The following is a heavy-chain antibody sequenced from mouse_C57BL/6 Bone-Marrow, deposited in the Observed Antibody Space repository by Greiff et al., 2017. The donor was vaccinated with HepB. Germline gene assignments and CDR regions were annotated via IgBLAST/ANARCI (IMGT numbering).Heavy chain of an antibody. D-gene: IGHD1-1*01. CDR2: IYPGSGNT. CDR1: GYTFTDYY. J-gene: IGHJ3*01. V-gene: IGHV1-76*01. CDR3: ARSRYYGPFAY. Sequence: VQGVESGAELVRPGASVKLSCKASGYTFTDYYINWVKQRPGQGLEWIARIYPGSGNTYYNEKFKGKATLTAEKSSSTAYMQLSSLTSEDSAVYSCARSRYYGPFAYWGQGTLVTVSA.